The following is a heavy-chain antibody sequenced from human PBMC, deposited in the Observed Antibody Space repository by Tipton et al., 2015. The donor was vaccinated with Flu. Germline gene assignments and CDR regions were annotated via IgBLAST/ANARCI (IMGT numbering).Heavy chain of an antibody. V-gene: IGHV3-74*01. J-gene: IGHJ4*02. CDR1: GFTFSSYW. CDR2: INSDGSTI. CDR3: ARTYITTSGHGENF. D-gene: IGHD3-10*01. Sequence: SLRLSCAASGFTFSSYWMHWVCQTPGKGLAWVSRINSDGSTINYADSVKGRFTISRDNAKNTLYLQMNSLRPDDTAVYYCARTYITTSGHGENFWGQGTLVTVSS.